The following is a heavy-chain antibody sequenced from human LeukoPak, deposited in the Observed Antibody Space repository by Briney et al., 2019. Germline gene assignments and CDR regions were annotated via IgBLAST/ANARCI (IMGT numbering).Heavy chain of an antibody. D-gene: IGHD2-2*01. V-gene: IGHV5-10-1*01. J-gene: IGHJ5*02. CDR1: GHSFTSYW. Sequence: GESLKISCKGSGHSFTSYWISWVRQMPGKGLEWMGRIDPSDSYTNYSPSFQGHVTISADKSISTAYLQWSSLKASDTAMYYCARGGYCSSSSCRNWFDPWGQGTLVTVSS. CDR2: IDPSDSYT. CDR3: ARGGYCSSSSCRNWFDP.